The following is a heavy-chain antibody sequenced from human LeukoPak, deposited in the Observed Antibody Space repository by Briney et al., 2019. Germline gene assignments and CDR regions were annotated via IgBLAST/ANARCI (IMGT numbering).Heavy chain of an antibody. Sequence: PSETLPLTCTVSGGSISSYCWSWVRQPPGKGLEWIGYIYPSGITDYNPSLRSRVTMSVDTSKNQLSMELRYLTAADTAMYFCATSYDAKTAPYDVWGQGTLVTVSS. J-gene: IGHJ4*02. V-gene: IGHV4-4*09. D-gene: IGHD3-3*01. CDR1: GGSISSYC. CDR2: IYPSGIT. CDR3: ATSYDAKTAPYDV.